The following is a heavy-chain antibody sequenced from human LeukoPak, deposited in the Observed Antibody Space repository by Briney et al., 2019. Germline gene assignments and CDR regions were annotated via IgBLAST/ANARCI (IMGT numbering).Heavy chain of an antibody. CDR3: ARSLYDSGSSPFDH. CDR1: GFTFSNYW. Sequence: GGSLRLSCVVSGFTFSNYWMSWVRQAPGKGLEWVANIKHDGSEKYHVDSVKGRFTISRDNAKNSLFLQMNSLRAEDTAVYYCARSLYDSGSSPFDHWGQGTLVTVSS. V-gene: IGHV3-7*04. J-gene: IGHJ4*02. D-gene: IGHD3-10*01. CDR2: IKHDGSEK.